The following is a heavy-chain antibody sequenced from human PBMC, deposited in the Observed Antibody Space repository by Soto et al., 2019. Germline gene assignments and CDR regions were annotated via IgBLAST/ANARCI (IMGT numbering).Heavy chain of an antibody. V-gene: IGHV3-23*01. J-gene: IGHJ6*02. CDR1: GFIFSSYA. CDR3: AKGSYYDFWSGYYPYYYYGMDV. Sequence: GGSLRLSCAASGFIFSSYAMSRVRQAPGKGLEWVSAISGSDGSTYYADSVKGRFTISRDNSKNTLYLQMNSLRAEDTAVYYCAKGSYYDFWSGYYPYYYYGMDVWGQGTTVTVSS. D-gene: IGHD3-3*01. CDR2: ISGSDGST.